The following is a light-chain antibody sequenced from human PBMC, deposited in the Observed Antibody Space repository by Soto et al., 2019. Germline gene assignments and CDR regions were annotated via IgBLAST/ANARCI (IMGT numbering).Light chain of an antibody. Sequence: EILLTQSPATLSLSPGERATLSCRASQSVNNFLAWYQQKPGQAPRLLIYGASHRATGIPDRFSGSGSGTDFTLTISRLEPEDFAVYYCHQYGSSPRTFGQGTRLENK. CDR1: QSVNNF. J-gene: IGKJ5*01. CDR2: GAS. CDR3: HQYGSSPRT. V-gene: IGKV3-20*01.